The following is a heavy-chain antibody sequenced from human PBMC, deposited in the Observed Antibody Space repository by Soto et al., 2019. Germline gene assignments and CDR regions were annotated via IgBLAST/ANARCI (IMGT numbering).Heavy chain of an antibody. Sequence: SETLSLTCTVSGGSISSGGYYWSWIRQHPGKGLEWIGYIYYSGSTYYNPSLKGRVAISVDKSKSQFSLRVSSVTAADTAVYYCAKDTMVAAARRGLVVWGQGTTVTVSS. V-gene: IGHV4-31*03. CDR1: GGSISSGGYY. CDR3: AKDTMVAAARRGLVV. J-gene: IGHJ6*02. CDR2: IYYSGST. D-gene: IGHD6-13*01.